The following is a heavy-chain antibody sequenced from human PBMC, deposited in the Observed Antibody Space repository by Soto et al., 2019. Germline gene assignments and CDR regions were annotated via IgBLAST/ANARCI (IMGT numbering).Heavy chain of an antibody. CDR2: IIPIFGTS. CDR3: ATEIATKGRDY. J-gene: IGHJ4*02. CDR1: VGTFSSYV. Sequence: SMKVSCKASVGTFSSYVMSWVRPAPGPGLEWMGEIIPIFGTSNYAQKFQGRLTITADESTSTAYMELSSLRSEDTALYYCATEIATKGRDYWGQGTLVTVSS. D-gene: IGHD1-26*01. V-gene: IGHV1-69*13.